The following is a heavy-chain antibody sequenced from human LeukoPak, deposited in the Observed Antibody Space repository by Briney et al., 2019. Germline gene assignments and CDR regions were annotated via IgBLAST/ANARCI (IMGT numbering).Heavy chain of an antibody. V-gene: IGHV3-9*01. Sequence: GGSLRLSCAASGFTFDDYAMHWVRHAPGKGLEWVSGISWNSGSIGYADSVKGRFTISRDNAKNSLYLQMNSLRAEDTALYYCAKALSSGWYEDLSYFDYWGQGTLVTVSS. D-gene: IGHD6-19*01. J-gene: IGHJ4*02. CDR2: ISWNSGSI. CDR3: AKALSSGWYEDLSYFDY. CDR1: GFTFDDYA.